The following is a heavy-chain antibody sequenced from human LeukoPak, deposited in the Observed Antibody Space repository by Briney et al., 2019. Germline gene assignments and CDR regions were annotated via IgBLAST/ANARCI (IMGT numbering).Heavy chain of an antibody. D-gene: IGHD3-10*01. CDR1: GFTFSTHG. CDR2: ITGRGGST. V-gene: IGHV3-23*01. CDR3: ARDQRGAVRYFDY. Sequence: GGSLRLSCAASGFTFSTHGMRWVRQAPGRGLEWVSVITGRGGSTYYAASLEGRFTISRENSKNTLYLQINSLRVEDTAVYYCARDQRGAVRYFDYWGQGTLVTVSS. J-gene: IGHJ4*02.